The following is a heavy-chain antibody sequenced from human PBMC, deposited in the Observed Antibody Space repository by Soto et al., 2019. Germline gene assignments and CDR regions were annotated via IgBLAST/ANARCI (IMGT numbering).Heavy chain of an antibody. CDR1: GFTFSSYG. V-gene: IGHV3-30*18. Sequence: PGGSLRLSCAASGFTFSSYGMHWVRQAPGKGLEWVAVISYDGSNKYYAYSVKGRFTISRDNSKNTLYLQMNSLRAEDTAVYYCAKDRVSGSSLATSNWFDPWGQGTLVTVSS. CDR3: AKDRVSGSSLATSNWFDP. D-gene: IGHD1-26*01. J-gene: IGHJ5*02. CDR2: ISYDGSNK.